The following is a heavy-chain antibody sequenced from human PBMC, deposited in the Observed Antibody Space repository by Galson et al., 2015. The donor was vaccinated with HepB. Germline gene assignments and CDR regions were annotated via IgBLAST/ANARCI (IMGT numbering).Heavy chain of an antibody. V-gene: IGHV3-30-3*01. D-gene: IGHD1-1*01. CDR2: ISYDGSNK. Sequence: SLRLSCAASGFTFSSYAMHWVRQAPGKGLEWVAVISYDGSNKYYADSVKGRFTISRDNSKNTLYLQMNSLRAEDTAVYYCARDGGDGVDNWNDVGVVGGWFDPWGQGTLVTASS. CDR1: GFTFSSYA. J-gene: IGHJ5*02. CDR3: ARDGGDGVDNWNDVGVVGGWFDP.